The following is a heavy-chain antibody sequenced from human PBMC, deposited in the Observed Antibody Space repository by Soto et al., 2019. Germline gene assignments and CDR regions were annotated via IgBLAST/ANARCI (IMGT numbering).Heavy chain of an antibody. V-gene: IGHV4-34*01. J-gene: IGHJ3*02. CDR2: INHSGST. CDR1: GGSFSGYY. D-gene: IGHD6-19*01. CDR3: ARGNGQWLVDDAFDI. Sequence: SETLSLTCAVYGGSFSGYYWSWIRQPPGKGLEWIGEINHSGSTNYNPSLKSRVTISVDTSKNQFSLKLSSVTAADTAVYYCARGNGQWLVDDAFDIWGQGTMVTV.